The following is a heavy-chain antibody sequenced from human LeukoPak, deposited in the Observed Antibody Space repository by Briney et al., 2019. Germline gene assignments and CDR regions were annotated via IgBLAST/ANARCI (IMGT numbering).Heavy chain of an antibody. CDR1: GGSISSYY. D-gene: IGHD1-26*01. J-gene: IGHJ3*02. CDR2: IYYSGST. CDR3: ARPRGGSYTDAFDI. Sequence: SETLSLTCTVSGGSISSYYWGWIRQPPGKGLEWIGSIYYSGSTYYNPSLKSRVTISVDTSKNQFSLRLSSVTAADTAVYYCARPRGGSYTDAFDIWGQGTMVAVSS. V-gene: IGHV4-39*07.